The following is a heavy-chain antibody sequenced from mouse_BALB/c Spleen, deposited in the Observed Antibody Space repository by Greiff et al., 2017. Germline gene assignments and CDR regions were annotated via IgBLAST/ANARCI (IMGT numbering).Heavy chain of an antibody. Sequence: EVHLVESGGGLVKPGGSLKLSCAASGFAFSSYDMSWVRQTPEKRLEWVAYISSGSSTIYYADTVKGRFTISRDNPKNTLFLQMTSLRSEDTAMYYCARSRAARATAWFAYWGQGTLVTVSA. V-gene: IGHV5-12-1*01. CDR3: ARSRAARATAWFAY. J-gene: IGHJ3*01. D-gene: IGHD3-1*01. CDR1: GFAFSSYD. CDR2: ISSGSSTI.